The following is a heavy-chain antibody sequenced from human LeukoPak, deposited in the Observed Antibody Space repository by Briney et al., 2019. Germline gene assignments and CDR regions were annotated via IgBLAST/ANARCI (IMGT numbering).Heavy chain of an antibody. CDR3: AKGGDYSSYFDY. Sequence: PGGSLRLSCAASGFTFSSYGMHWARQAPGKGLEWVAFIRYDGGNEYYADSVKGRFTISRDNSKNTLYLQMNSLRAEDTAVYYCAKGGDYSSYFDYWGQGTLVTVSS. V-gene: IGHV3-30*02. CDR1: GFTFSSYG. D-gene: IGHD4-17*01. CDR2: IRYDGGNE. J-gene: IGHJ4*02.